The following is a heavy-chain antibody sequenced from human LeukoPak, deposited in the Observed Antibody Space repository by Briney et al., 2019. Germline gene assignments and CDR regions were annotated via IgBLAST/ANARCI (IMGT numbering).Heavy chain of an antibody. D-gene: IGHD3-10*01. J-gene: IGHJ4*02. CDR3: ARDQAGYGSGSYYLDY. CDR1: GYTFTSYY. V-gene: IGHV1-46*01. Sequence: ASVKVSCKASGYTFTSYYMHWVRQSPGQGLEWMGIINPSGGSTSYAQKFQGRVTMTRDTSTSTVYMELSSLRSEDTAVYYCARDQAGYGSGSYYLDYWGQGTLVTVSS. CDR2: INPSGGST.